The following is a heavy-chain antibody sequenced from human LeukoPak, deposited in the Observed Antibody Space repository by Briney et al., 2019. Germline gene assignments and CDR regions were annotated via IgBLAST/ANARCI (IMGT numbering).Heavy chain of an antibody. CDR1: GGSIISSSYY. D-gene: IGHD5-18*01. V-gene: IGHV4-39*07. CDR2: IYYSGST. Sequence: SETLSLTCTVSGGSIISSSYYWGWIRQPPGKGLEWIGSIYYSGSTYYNPSLKSRVTISVDTSKNQFSLKLSSVTAADTAVYYCARDLLDTAMVTFDYWGQGTLVTVSS. J-gene: IGHJ4*02. CDR3: ARDLLDTAMVTFDY.